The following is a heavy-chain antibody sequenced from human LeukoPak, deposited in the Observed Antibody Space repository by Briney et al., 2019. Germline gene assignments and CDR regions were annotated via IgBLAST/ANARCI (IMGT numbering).Heavy chain of an antibody. CDR2: ISAYNGNT. J-gene: IGHJ4*02. CDR1: GYTFTSYG. V-gene: IGHV1-18*01. D-gene: IGHD3-3*01. CDR3: ARGAYDFWSGYYPFDY. Sequence: GASVKVSCKASGYTFTSYGISWVRQAPGQGLEWMGWISAYNGNTNYAQKLQGRVTMTTDTSTSTAYMELRSLRSDGTAVYYCARGAYDFWSGYYPFDYWGQGTLVTVSS.